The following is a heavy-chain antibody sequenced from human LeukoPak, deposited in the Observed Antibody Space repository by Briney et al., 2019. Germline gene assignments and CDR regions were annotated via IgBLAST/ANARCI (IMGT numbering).Heavy chain of an antibody. V-gene: IGHV3-30*04. D-gene: IGHD6-19*01. CDR3: ARDGGYSRGWTYGAGDY. CDR2: ISNDGSDK. CDR1: GFPFSSYV. Sequence: GGSLRLSCAASGFPFSSYVMHWVRQAPGKGLECVAVISNDGSDKYYAESVKGQFTISRNNSENTLYLQMNSLRDEDTALYYCARDGGYSRGWTYGAGDYWGQGTLDTVSS. J-gene: IGHJ4*02.